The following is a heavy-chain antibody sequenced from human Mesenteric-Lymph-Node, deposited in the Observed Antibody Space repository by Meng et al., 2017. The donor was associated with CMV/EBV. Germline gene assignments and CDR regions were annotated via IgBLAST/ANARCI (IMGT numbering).Heavy chain of an antibody. CDR1: GFTFSSYW. J-gene: IGHJ4*02. CDR3: VRVPGYCSSTSCYKYFDY. D-gene: IGHD2-2*03. V-gene: IGHV3-74*01. CDR2: INSDGSST. Sequence: LSLTCAASGFTFSSYWMHWVRQAPGKGLVWVSRINSDGSSTSYADSVKGRFTISRDNAKNTLYLQMNSLRAEDTAVYYCVRVPGYCSSTSCYKYFDYWGQGTLVTVSS.